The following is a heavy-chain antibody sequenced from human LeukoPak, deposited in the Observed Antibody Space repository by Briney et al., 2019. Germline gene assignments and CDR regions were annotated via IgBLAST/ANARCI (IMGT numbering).Heavy chain of an antibody. V-gene: IGHV1-18*01. CDR2: IRGDNGNT. J-gene: IGHJ4*02. D-gene: IGHD3-9*01. Sequence: GSSVKVSCKASGGTFNSYAISWVRQAPGQGLEWVGWIRGDNGNTNYAQKLQGRVTMTTDTSTSTAYMELRSLGSDETAVYYCARVDLLTGYYFFDYWGQGTLVTVSS. CDR1: GGTFNSYA. CDR3: ARVDLLTGYYFFDY.